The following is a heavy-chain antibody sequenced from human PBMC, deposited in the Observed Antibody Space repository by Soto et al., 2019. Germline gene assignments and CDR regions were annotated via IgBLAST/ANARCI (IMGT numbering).Heavy chain of an antibody. D-gene: IGHD6-6*01. CDR2: IYPGDSDT. J-gene: IGHJ4*02. Sequence: LGESLKISCKGSGYSFTSYWIGWVRQMPGKGLEWMGIIYPGDSDTRYSPSFQGQVTISADKSISTAYLQWSSLKASDTAMYYCARSSIAARRARAFSLPPLGYWGQGTLVTVSS. V-gene: IGHV5-51*01. CDR1: GYSFTSYW. CDR3: ARSSIAARRARAFSLPPLGY.